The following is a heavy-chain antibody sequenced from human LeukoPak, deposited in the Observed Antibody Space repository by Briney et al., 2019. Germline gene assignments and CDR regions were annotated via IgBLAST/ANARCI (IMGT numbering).Heavy chain of an antibody. CDR3: ARTLNRPLWPQLYDC. J-gene: IGHJ4*02. CDR1: GGTFSSYA. CDR2: IIPILGIA. D-gene: IGHD5-18*01. Sequence: SVKVSCKASGGTFSSYAISWVRQAPGQGLEWMGRIIPILGIANYAQKFQGRVTITADKSTSTAYMELSSLRSEDTAVYYCARTLNRPLWPQLYDCWGQGTLVTVSS. V-gene: IGHV1-69*04.